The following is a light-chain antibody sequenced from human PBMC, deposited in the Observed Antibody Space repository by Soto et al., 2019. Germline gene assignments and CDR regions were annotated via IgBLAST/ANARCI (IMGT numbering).Light chain of an antibody. V-gene: IGKV3-11*01. CDR3: QQRSNWPLT. CDR1: QSVSSY. J-gene: IGKJ4*01. CDR2: DAS. Sequence: EIVLTQSPATLSLSPGERATLSCRASQSVSSYLAWYQQKPGQAPRLLIYDASSTATGIPASFSGSGSGTDFTLTISSLEPEDFAAYYCQQRSNWPLTFGGGTKVEIK.